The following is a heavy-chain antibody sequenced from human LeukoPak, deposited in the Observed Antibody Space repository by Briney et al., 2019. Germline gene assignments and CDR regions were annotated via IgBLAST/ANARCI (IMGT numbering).Heavy chain of an antibody. CDR3: ARDYYDSSGYFDY. D-gene: IGHD3-22*01. CDR1: GFTFSSYA. J-gene: IGHJ4*02. V-gene: IGHV3-30-3*01. Sequence: GGSLRLSCAASGFTFSSYAMDWVRQAPGKGLEWVAFISYDGSNKYYADSVKGRFTISRDNSKNTLYLQMNSLRAEDTAVYYCARDYYDSSGYFDYWGQGTLVTVSS. CDR2: ISYDGSNK.